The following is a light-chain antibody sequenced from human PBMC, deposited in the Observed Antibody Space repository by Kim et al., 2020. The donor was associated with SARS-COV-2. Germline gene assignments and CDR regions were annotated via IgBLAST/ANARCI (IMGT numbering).Light chain of an antibody. V-gene: IGKV1D-16*01. CDR2: GVS. Sequence: DIQMTQSPSSLSASVGDRVTITCRASQDIRGWLAWYQQKPDKAPKSLIYGVSSLQSGVPSRFSGSGSGTDFTLTISSLQPEDFATYYCQQYDLYPPTFGQGTKVDIK. J-gene: IGKJ1*01. CDR3: QQYDLYPPT. CDR1: QDIRGW.